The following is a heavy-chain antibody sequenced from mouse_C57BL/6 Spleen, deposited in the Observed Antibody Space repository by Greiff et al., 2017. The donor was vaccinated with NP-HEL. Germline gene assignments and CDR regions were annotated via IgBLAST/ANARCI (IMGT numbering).Heavy chain of an antibody. CDR3: ARELDYGYGNLAY. Sequence: VQLQQSGPELVKPGASVKISCKASGYAFSSSWMNWVKQRPGKGLEWIGRIYPGDGDTNYNGKFKGKATLTADKSSSTAYMQLSSLTSEDSAVYFCARELDYGYGNLAYWGQGTLVTVSA. CDR1: GYAFSSSW. CDR2: IYPGDGDT. D-gene: IGHD2-2*01. J-gene: IGHJ3*01. V-gene: IGHV1-82*01.